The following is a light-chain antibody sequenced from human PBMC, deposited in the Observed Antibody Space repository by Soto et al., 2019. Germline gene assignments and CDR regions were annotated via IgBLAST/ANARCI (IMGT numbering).Light chain of an antibody. Sequence: QSVLPQPPSASGTPGQRVTISCSTSSSRSGSNYVYWYQQLPGTAPKLLIYRNDQRPSGVPDRFSGPKSGTSASLAISGLRSEDEADYYCAKWDDSLRVYVFGTGTKLTVL. CDR2: RND. J-gene: IGLJ1*01. V-gene: IGLV1-47*01. CDR3: AKWDDSLRVYV. CDR1: SSRSGSNY.